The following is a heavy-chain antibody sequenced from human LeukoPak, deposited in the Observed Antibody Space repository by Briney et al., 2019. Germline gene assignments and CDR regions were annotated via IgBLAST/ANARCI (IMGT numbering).Heavy chain of an antibody. CDR1: GITFSSYA. CDR3: AKRIGDY. Sequence: GGSLRLSCVASGITFSSYAMSWDRQAPGKGLEWVSTISDSGGSTYYADSVKGRFTISRNNSGSALYLQMNSLRVEDTAVYYCAKRIGDYWGQGTLVTVSS. D-gene: IGHD2-15*01. CDR2: ISDSGGST. J-gene: IGHJ4*02. V-gene: IGHV3-23*01.